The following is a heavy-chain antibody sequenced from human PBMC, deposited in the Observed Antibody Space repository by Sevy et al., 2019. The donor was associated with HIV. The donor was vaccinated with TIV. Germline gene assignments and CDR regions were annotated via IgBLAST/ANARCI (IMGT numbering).Heavy chain of an antibody. Sequence: GGSLRLSCAASGFTFSSLWMSWVRHAPGKGLEWVANINQDGSERYYVDSVKGRFTLSRDNAKNSLYLQMNSLRAEDTAVYYCARDSGDGHDYWGLGTLVTVSS. D-gene: IGHD1-26*01. J-gene: IGHJ4*02. V-gene: IGHV3-7*01. CDR3: ARDSGDGHDY. CDR1: GFTFSSLW. CDR2: INQDGSER.